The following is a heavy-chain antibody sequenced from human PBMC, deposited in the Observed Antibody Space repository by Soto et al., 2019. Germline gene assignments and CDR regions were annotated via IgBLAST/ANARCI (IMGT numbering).Heavy chain of an antibody. CDR3: ARVSDDRSFDY. V-gene: IGHV3-53*04. CDR2: IYSGGST. J-gene: IGHJ4*02. CDR1: GFTVSSNS. Sequence: EVQLVESGGGLVQPGGSLRLSCAASGFTVSSNSMSWVRQPPGKGLEWVSVIYSGGSTYYADSVKGRFTISRHNSKNTLYLQMNSLRAEDTAVYYCARVSDDRSFDYWGQGTLVTVSS. D-gene: IGHD1-1*01.